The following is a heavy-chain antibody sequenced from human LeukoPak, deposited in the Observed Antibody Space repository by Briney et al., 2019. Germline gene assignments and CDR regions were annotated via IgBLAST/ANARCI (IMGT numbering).Heavy chain of an antibody. J-gene: IGHJ4*02. CDR2: ISSGGSTI. D-gene: IGHD2-8*01. V-gene: IGHV3-11*04. Sequence: PGGSLRLSCAVSGFTFSDYYMSWIRQAPGKGLEWVSYISSGGSTISHADSVKGRFTISRDNAENSLYLQMSSLRAEDTAVYYCATLNGPLFEYWGQGTLVTVSS. CDR1: GFTFSDYY. CDR3: ATLNGPLFEY.